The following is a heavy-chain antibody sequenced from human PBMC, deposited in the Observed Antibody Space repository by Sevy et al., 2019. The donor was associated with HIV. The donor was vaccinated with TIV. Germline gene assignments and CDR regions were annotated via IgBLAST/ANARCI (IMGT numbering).Heavy chain of an antibody. CDR1: GFTFSKYS. CDR3: AREGCTKPHDY. V-gene: IGHV3-23*01. CDR2: LSFGCGRI. D-gene: IGHD2-8*01. Sequence: GGSLRLSCAASGFTFSKYSMSWVRQAPGKGLEWVSTLSFGCGRINYADTVKGRFTISCDDSKNTLYLQMNSLGADDTAVYYCAREGCTKPHDYWGQGALVSVSS. J-gene: IGHJ4*02.